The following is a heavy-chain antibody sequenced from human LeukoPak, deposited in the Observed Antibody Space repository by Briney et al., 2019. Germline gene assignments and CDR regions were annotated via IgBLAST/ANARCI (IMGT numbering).Heavy chain of an antibody. D-gene: IGHD3-10*01. CDR2: IYYSGST. J-gene: IGHJ2*01. CDR1: GGSISSSNW. CDR3: ARDRPGFGYFDL. V-gene: IGHV4-4*02. Sequence: ASGTLSLTCAVSGGSISSSNWWSWVRQPPGKGLEWIGYIYYSGSTNYNPSLKSRVTISVDTSKNQFSLKLSSVTAADTAVYYCARDRPGFGYFDLWGRGTLVTVSS.